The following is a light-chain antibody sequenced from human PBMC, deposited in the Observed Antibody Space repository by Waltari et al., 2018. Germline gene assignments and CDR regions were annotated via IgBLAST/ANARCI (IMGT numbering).Light chain of an antibody. Sequence: EIVITQSPATLSVSLGERATLSCRASQSVGSNYLAWYQQTPGQAPRLLISSASTRATGVPARFSGSGSGKEFTLTISSLQSEDFAIYYCQKYNNWPWKFGQGTKVEI. CDR1: QSVGSN. J-gene: IGKJ1*01. CDR3: QKYNNWPWK. V-gene: IGKV3-15*01. CDR2: SAS.